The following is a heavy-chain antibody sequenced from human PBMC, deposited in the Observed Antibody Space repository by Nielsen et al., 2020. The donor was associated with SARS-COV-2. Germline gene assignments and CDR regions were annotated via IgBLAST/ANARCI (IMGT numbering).Heavy chain of an antibody. Sequence: ASVKVSCKASGYTFTSYAMHWVRQAPGQRLEWMGWINAGNGNTKYSQKFQGRVTITRDTSASTAYMELSSLRSEDTAVYYCARVSSGGFWYYFDYWGQGTLVTVSS. CDR2: INAGNGNT. V-gene: IGHV1-3*01. J-gene: IGHJ4*02. D-gene: IGHD6-19*01. CDR3: ARVSSGGFWYYFDY. CDR1: GYTFTSYA.